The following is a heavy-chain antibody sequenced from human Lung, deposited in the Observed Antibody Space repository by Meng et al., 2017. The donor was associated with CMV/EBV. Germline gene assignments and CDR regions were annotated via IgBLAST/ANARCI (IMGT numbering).Heavy chain of an antibody. Sequence: VQLRESGPALVTPSATRSRTCAVSGDSITNHNWWAWVRQPPGKGLEWIGEIPHRGSSAYNPSLKSRVSMSIDKSKNQFSLKLTSVTAADTAVYHCLRRSGGSVWGQGTLVTVSS. CDR1: GDSITNHNW. J-gene: IGHJ1*01. D-gene: IGHD3-10*01. CDR3: LRRSGGSV. CDR2: IPHRGSS. V-gene: IGHV4-4*02.